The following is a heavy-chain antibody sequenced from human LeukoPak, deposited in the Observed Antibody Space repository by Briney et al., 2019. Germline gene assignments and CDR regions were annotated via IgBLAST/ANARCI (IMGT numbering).Heavy chain of an antibody. J-gene: IGHJ2*01. D-gene: IGHD2-2*01. Sequence: SETLSLTCAVHGGSFSGYYWSWIRQPPGKGLEWIGEINHSGSTNYNPSLKSRVTISVDTSKNQFSLKLSSVTAADTAVYYCARGRYCSSTSCPGRYFDLWGRGTLVTVSS. CDR1: GGSFSGYY. V-gene: IGHV4-34*01. CDR2: INHSGST. CDR3: ARGRYCSSTSCPGRYFDL.